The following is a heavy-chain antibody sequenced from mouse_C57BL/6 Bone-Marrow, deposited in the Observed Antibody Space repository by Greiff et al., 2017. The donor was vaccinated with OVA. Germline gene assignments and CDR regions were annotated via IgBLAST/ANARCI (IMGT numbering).Heavy chain of an antibody. CDR2: IYPGDGDT. CDR3: ARFYYGSSPVFDY. D-gene: IGHD1-1*01. J-gene: IGHJ2*01. Sequence: VQLQESGPELVKPGASVKISCKASGYAFSSYWMNWVKQRTGKGLEWIGRIYPGDGDTNYNGKFKGKATLTADKSSSTAYMQLSSLTSEDSAVYFCARFYYGSSPVFDYWGQGTTLTVSS. V-gene: IGHV1-82*01. CDR1: GYAFSSYW.